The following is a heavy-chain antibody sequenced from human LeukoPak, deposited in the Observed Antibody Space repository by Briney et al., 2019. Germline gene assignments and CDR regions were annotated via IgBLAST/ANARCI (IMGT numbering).Heavy chain of an antibody. CDR3: ARDIAVAGNDY. Sequence: GGSLRLSCAASGFTFSSYYVTWIRQAPGKGLEWVSYISSSGSTIYYTDSVKGRFTISRDNAKNSLYLQMNSLRAEDTAVYYCARDIAVAGNDYWGQGTLVTVSS. J-gene: IGHJ4*02. D-gene: IGHD6-19*01. CDR1: GFTFSSYY. V-gene: IGHV3-11*01. CDR2: ISSSGSTI.